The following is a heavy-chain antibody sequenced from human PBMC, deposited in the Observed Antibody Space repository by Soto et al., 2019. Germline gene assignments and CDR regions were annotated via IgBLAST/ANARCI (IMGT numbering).Heavy chain of an antibody. CDR1: GFTFDDYV. D-gene: IGHD3-3*01. CDR2: ISWNSGSI. J-gene: IGHJ4*02. CDR3: AKDIRATIFGVVIDY. V-gene: IGHV3-9*01. Sequence: GGSLRLSCAASGFTFDDYVMHWVRQAPGEGLEWVSGISWNSGSIGYADSVKGRFTISRDNAKNSLYLQMNSLRAEDTALYYCAKDIRATIFGVVIDYWGQGTLVTVSS.